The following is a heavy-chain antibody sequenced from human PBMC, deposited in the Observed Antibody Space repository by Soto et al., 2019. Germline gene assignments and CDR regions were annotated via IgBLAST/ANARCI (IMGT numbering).Heavy chain of an antibody. CDR2: INIDGSGT. J-gene: IGHJ4*02. CDR3: ARDRRDGDTL. Sequence: PGGSLRLSCAASGFTFSTYWMHWVRQAPGKGLVWVSRINIDGSGTTYADSVKGRFTISRDNAKNTLYLQMNSLRAEDTAVYYCARDRRDGDTLWGQGVVVTVSS. CDR1: GFTFSTYW. D-gene: IGHD5-18*01. V-gene: IGHV3-74*01.